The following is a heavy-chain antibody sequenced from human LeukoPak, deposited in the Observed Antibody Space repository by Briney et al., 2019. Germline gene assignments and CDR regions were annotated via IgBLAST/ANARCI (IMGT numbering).Heavy chain of an antibody. J-gene: IGHJ4*02. CDR1: GGSISSSRYY. CDR3: ARQGSSWGYFDY. V-gene: IGHV4-39*01. Sequence: SETLSLTCTVSGGSISSSRYYWGWIRQPPGKGLEWIGSIYYSGGTYYNPSLKSRVTISVDTSKNQFSLKLSSVTAADTAVYYCARQGSSWGYFDYWGQGTLVTVSS. D-gene: IGHD6-13*01. CDR2: IYYSGGT.